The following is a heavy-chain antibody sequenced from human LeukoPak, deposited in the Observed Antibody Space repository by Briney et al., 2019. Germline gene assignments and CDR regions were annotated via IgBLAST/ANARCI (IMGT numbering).Heavy chain of an antibody. Sequence: QAGGSLRLSCAASGFTFSTYAIMWVRQAPGKGLEWVSAISGSGDITHYADSVKGRFTISRDNSKNTLSLQMNSLTADDSAIYYCARDRGYWGQGTLVTVSS. CDR2: ISGSGDIT. J-gene: IGHJ4*02. CDR3: ARDRGY. CDR1: GFTFSTYA. V-gene: IGHV3-23*01. D-gene: IGHD1-14*01.